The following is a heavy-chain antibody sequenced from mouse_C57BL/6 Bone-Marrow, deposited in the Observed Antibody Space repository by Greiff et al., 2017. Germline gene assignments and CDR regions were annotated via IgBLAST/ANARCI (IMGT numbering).Heavy chain of an antibody. CDR2: IWRGGST. CDR1: GFSLTSYG. CDR3: AKNYYGTYWYFDV. V-gene: IGHV2-5*01. D-gene: IGHD1-1*01. J-gene: IGHJ1*03. Sequence: QVQLQQSGPGLVQPSQSLSITCTVSGFSLTSYGVHWVRQSPGKGLEWLGVIWRGGSTDYNAAFMSRLSITKDNSKSQVFFKMNSLQADDTAIYXCAKNYYGTYWYFDVWGTGTTVTVSS.